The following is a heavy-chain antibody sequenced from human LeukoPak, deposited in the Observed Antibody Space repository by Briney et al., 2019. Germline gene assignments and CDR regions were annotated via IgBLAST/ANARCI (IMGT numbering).Heavy chain of an antibody. V-gene: IGHV5-51*01. CDR3: ARRKSGYSYGD. CDR1: GYNFATDW. CDR2: IFPADSDT. J-gene: IGHJ4*02. Sequence: PGESLKISCKGSGYNFATDWIAWVRQMPGKDLEWMGIIFPADSDTRYNPSFQGQVTISSDKSITTAYLQWSSLKASDTAMYYCARRKSGYSYGDWGQGTLITVSS. D-gene: IGHD5-18*01.